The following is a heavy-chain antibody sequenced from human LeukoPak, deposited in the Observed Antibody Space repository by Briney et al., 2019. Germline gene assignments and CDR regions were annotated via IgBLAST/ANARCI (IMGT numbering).Heavy chain of an antibody. CDR1: GFTFSSYA. Sequence: GRSLRLSCAASGFTFSSYAMHWVRQAPGKGLEWVAVISYDGSNKYYADSVKGRFTISRDNSKNTLYLQMNSLRAEDTAVYYCARQVGYFDDWGQGTLVTVSA. D-gene: IGHD1-26*01. J-gene: IGHJ4*02. CDR2: ISYDGSNK. CDR3: ARQVGYFDD. V-gene: IGHV3-30*04.